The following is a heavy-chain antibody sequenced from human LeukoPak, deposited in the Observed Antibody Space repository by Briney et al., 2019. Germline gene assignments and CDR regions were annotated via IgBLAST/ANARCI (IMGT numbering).Heavy chain of an antibody. D-gene: IGHD6-19*01. CDR3: ARDSGGNYYYYGMDV. V-gene: IGHV1-69*04. Sequence: ASVKVSCKASGGTFSSYAISWVRQAPGQGLEWMGRIIPILGIANYAQKFQGRVTITADESTSTAYMELSSLRSEDTAVYYCARDSGGNYYYYGMDVWGQGTTVTVSS. CDR2: IIPILGIA. J-gene: IGHJ6*02. CDR1: GGTFSSYA.